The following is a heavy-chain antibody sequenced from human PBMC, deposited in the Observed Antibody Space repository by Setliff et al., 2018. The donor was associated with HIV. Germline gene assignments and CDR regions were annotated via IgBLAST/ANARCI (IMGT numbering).Heavy chain of an antibody. CDR1: GGSIRSSSYQ. J-gene: IGHJ4*02. D-gene: IGHD3-9*01. V-gene: IGHV4-39*01. Sequence: PSETLSLTCTVSGGSIRSSSYQWGWIRQPPGKGLEWIGSIYYNGRTFYTPSLKSRVTMSIDTSQNQFSLKLNSVTAADTAVYYCAKTIGRYFDIFDNWGQGTLVTVSS. CDR3: AKTIGRYFDIFDN. CDR2: IYYNGRT.